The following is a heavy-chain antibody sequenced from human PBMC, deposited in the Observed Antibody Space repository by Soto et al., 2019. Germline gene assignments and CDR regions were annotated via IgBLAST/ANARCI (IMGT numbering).Heavy chain of an antibody. D-gene: IGHD2-2*02. CDR1: GGTFSSYA. V-gene: IGHV1-69*13. J-gene: IGHJ6*02. CDR2: IIPIFGTA. CDR3: ARIVVPAAIGPAYYYYYGMDV. Sequence: ASVKVSCKASGGTFSSYAISWVRQAPGQGLEWMGGIIPIFGTANYAQKFQGRVTITADESTSTAYMELSSLRSEDTAVYYCARIVVPAAIGPAYYYYYGMDVWGQGTTVTVSS.